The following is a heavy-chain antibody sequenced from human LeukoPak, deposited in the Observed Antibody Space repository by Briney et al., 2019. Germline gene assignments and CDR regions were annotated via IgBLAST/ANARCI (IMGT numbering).Heavy chain of an antibody. J-gene: IGHJ4*02. V-gene: IGHV1-46*01. Sequence: ASVKVSCKASGYTFTSYYMHWVRQAPGQGLEWMGIINPSGGSTSYAQKFQGRVTMTRDTSTSTVYMELSSLRSEDTAVYYCARGGMFGEPNPQPPTPHRSIDYWGQGTLVTVSS. CDR2: INPSGGST. CDR3: ARGGMFGEPNPQPPTPHRSIDY. CDR1: GYTFTSYY. D-gene: IGHD3-10*02.